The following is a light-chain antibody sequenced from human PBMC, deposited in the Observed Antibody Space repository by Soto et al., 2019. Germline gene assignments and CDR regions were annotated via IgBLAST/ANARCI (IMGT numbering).Light chain of an antibody. CDR2: NNN. CDR3: AAWDDSLNWV. V-gene: IGLV1-44*01. CDR1: SSNIGRNT. Sequence: QSVLTQPPSASGTPGQRVTISCSGSSSNIGRNTVNWYQQLPGTAPKLLIYNNNQRPSGVPDRFSGSKSGTSASLAISGLQSEDEADYYCAAWDDSLNWVFGGGTKVTVL. J-gene: IGLJ3*02.